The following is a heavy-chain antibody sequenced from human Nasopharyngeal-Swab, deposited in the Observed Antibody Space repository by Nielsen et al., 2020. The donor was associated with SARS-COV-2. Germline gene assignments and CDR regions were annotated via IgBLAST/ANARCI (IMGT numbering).Heavy chain of an antibody. D-gene: IGHD3-16*02. V-gene: IGHV1-18*01. CDR1: GYTFISYG. CDR3: ARDSAGKYDYVWGSYRYYYYGMDV. CDR2: IRVYNGNT. J-gene: IGHJ6*02. Sequence: ASVKVSCKASGYTFISYGMSWVRQAPGQGPEWMGWIRVYNGNTNYAQKLQGRVTMTTDTSTSTAYMELRSLRSDDTAVYYCARDSAGKYDYVWGSYRYYYYGMDVWGQGTTVTVSS.